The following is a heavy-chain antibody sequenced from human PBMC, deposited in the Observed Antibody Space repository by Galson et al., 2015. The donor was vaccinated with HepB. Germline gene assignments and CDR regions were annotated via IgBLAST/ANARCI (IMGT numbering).Heavy chain of an antibody. D-gene: IGHD3-22*01. V-gene: IGHV1-69*13. J-gene: IGHJ4*02. CDR2: IIPMFDTP. CDR3: ARDSNYHDNRSLVPFEY. Sequence: SVKVSCKASGGTFSSSAINWVRQAPGQGLEWMGGIIPMFDTPNYAQKFEDRIKITADESTSTTYMELSSLRSEDTAIFFCARDSNYHDNRSLVPFEYWGQGTLVTVS. CDR1: GGTFSSSA.